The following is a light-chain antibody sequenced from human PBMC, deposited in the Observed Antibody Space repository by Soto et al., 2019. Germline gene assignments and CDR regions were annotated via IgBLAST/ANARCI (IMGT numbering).Light chain of an antibody. CDR3: XXYXXXXRWT. CDR1: QSVSSSY. V-gene: IGKV3-20*01. J-gene: IGKJ1*01. Sequence: EIVLTQSPGTLSLSPGERGTLSFRASQSVSSSYLAWYQQKPGQAPRLLIYGASSRATGIPDRFSGSGSWTDFTLTIXRLEPEDFAVYXXXXYXXXXRWTFXQGTKVDIK. CDR2: GAS.